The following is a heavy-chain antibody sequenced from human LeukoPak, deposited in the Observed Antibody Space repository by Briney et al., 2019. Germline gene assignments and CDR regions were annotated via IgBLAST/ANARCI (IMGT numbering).Heavy chain of an antibody. J-gene: IGHJ2*01. D-gene: IGHD4-23*01. CDR3: AKGDGADGGISVWYFDL. CDR1: GFTFSSYA. CDR2: ISGSGGST. Sequence: GGSLRLSCAASGFTFSSYAMSWVRQAPGKGLEWVSAISGSGGSTYYADSVKGRFTISRDNSKNTLYLQMNSLRAEDTAVYYCAKGDGADGGISVWYFDLWGRGTLVTVSS. V-gene: IGHV3-23*01.